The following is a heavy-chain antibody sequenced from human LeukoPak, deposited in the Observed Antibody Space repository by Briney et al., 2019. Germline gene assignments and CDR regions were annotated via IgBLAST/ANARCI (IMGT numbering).Heavy chain of an antibody. CDR1: GYSISSGYY. V-gene: IGHV4-38-2*02. CDR3: ARETTIYGYYFDY. J-gene: IGHJ4*02. CDR2: IYHSGST. D-gene: IGHD2/OR15-2a*01. Sequence: SETLSLTCTVSGYSISSGYYWGWIRQPPGKGLEWIGSIYHSGSTYYNPSLKSRVTISVDTSKNQFSLKLSSVTAADTAVYYCARETTIYGYYFDYWGQGTLVTVSS.